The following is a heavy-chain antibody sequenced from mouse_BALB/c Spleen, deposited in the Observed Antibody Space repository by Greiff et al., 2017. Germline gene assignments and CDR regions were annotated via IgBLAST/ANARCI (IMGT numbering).Heavy chain of an antibody. CDR1: GFSLTSYG. J-gene: IGHJ4*01. D-gene: IGHD1-1*01. V-gene: IGHV2-9*02. CDR3: ARDPFTHYAMDY. CDR2: IWAGGST. Sequence: QVQLQQSGPGLVAPSQSLSITCTVSGFSLTSYGVHWVRQPPGKGLEWLGVIWAGGSTNYNSALMSRLSISKDNSKSQVFLKMNSLQTDDTAMYYCARDPFTHYAMDYWGQGTSVTVSS.